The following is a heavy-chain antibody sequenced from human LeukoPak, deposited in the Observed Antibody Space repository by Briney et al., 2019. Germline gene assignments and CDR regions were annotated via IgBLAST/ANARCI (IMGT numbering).Heavy chain of an antibody. CDR3: AIEELDY. Sequence: GGSLRLSCTASGFSVSSNYMSWVRQAPGKGLEWVSVIYSGRSTYYADSVKGRVTISRDRSNNTLYLQMNSLRVEDTAVYYCAIEELDYWGQGVLVTVSS. CDR1: GFSVSSNY. V-gene: IGHV3-66*01. CDR2: IYSGRST. J-gene: IGHJ4*02.